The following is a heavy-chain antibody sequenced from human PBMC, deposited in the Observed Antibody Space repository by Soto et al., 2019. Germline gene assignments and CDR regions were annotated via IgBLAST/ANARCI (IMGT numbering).Heavy chain of an antibody. V-gene: IGHV4-61*01. J-gene: IGHJ6*02. CDR3: ARDSNSQWLGYYYYGMDV. Sequence: SETLSLTCTVSGGSVSSGSYYCSWIRQPPGKGLEWIGYIYYSVSTNYNPSLKSRVTISVDTSKNQFSLKLTSVTAADTAVYYCARDSNSQWLGYYYYGMDVWGQGTTVTVSS. D-gene: IGHD6-19*01. CDR2: IYYSVST. CDR1: GGSVSSGSYY.